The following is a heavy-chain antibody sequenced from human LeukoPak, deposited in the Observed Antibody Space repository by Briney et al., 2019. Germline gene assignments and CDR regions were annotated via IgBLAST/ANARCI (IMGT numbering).Heavy chain of an antibody. CDR3: ARGQGLHSSSFTYYYYGMDV. J-gene: IGHJ6*02. D-gene: IGHD6-13*01. Sequence: SETLSLTCTVSGVSISSYYWSWVRQPPGKGLEWVGYIYYSGSTNYNPSLKSRVTISVDTSKNQFSLKLSSVTAADTAVYYCARGQGLHSSSFTYYYYGMDVWGQGTTVTVSS. CDR2: IYYSGST. V-gene: IGHV4-59*08. CDR1: GVSISSYY.